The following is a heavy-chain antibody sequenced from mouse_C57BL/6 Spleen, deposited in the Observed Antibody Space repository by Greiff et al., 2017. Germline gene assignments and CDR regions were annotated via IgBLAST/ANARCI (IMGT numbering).Heavy chain of an antibody. Sequence: VKLQQPGAELVMPGASVKLSCKASGYTFTSYWMHWVKQRPGQGLEWIGEIDPSDSYTNYNQKFKGKSTLTVDKSSSTAYMQLSSLTSEDSAVYYCARGHGFYGRMYYWGQGTSETVSS. CDR1: GYTFTSYW. CDR2: IDPSDSYT. J-gene: IGHJ4*01. D-gene: IGHD2-3*01. CDR3: ARGHGFYGRMYY. V-gene: IGHV1-69*01.